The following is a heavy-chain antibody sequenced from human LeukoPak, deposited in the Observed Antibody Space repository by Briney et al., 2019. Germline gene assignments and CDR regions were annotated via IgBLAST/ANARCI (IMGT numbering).Heavy chain of an antibody. J-gene: IGHJ5*02. D-gene: IGHD4-11*01. CDR1: GGSFSGYY. V-gene: IGHV4-34*01. CDR2: INHSGST. Sequence: PSETLSLTCAVYGGSFSGYYWSWIRQPPGEGLEWIGEINHSGSTNYNPSLKSRVTISVDTSKNQFSLKLSSVTAADTAVYYCARAGPTVRAHWFDPWGQGTLVTVSS. CDR3: ARAGPTVRAHWFDP.